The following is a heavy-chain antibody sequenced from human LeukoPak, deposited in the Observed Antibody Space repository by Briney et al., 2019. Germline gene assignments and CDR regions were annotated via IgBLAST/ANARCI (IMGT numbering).Heavy chain of an antibody. D-gene: IGHD3-22*01. Sequence: SETLSLTCTVSGGSISSSSYYWGWIRQPPGKGLEWIGSIYYSGSTYYNPSLKSRVTISVDTSKNQFSLKLSSVTAADTAVYYCARHWVVGRLRYYDSSGSYNWFDPWGQGTLVTVSS. V-gene: IGHV4-39*01. CDR3: ARHWVVGRLRYYDSSGSYNWFDP. J-gene: IGHJ5*02. CDR1: GGSISSSSYY. CDR2: IYYSGST.